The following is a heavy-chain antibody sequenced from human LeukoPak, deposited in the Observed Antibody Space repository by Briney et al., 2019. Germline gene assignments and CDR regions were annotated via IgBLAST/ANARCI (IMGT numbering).Heavy chain of an antibody. J-gene: IGHJ4*02. CDR3: ARESLGYCSDSSCPREDY. Sequence: PGGSLRLSCAASGFTFSDHYMDWVRQAPGKGLEWVGRTRNKANGYTTEYAASVKDRFTISRDDSKNSLYLQMNSLRAEDTAVYYCARESLGYCSDSSCPREDYWGQGTLVTVSS. CDR2: TRNKANGYTT. D-gene: IGHD2-15*01. CDR1: GFTFSDHY. V-gene: IGHV3-72*01.